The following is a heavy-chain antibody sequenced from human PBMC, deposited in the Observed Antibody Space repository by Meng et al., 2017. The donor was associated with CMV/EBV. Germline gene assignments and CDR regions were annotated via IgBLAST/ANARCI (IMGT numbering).Heavy chain of an antibody. CDR2: VSPFNDNT. CDR1: GYTFNTYG. Sequence: ASVKVSCKASGYTFNTYGISWVRQAPGQGLEWMGWVSPFNDNTNYAQKLQGRVTMTTDTSTSTAYMELRSLTSDDTAVYYCARGLGIAARRGRTFDLWGQGTLVTVSS. D-gene: IGHD6-6*01. J-gene: IGHJ4*02. V-gene: IGHV1-18*01. CDR3: ARGLGIAARRGRTFDL.